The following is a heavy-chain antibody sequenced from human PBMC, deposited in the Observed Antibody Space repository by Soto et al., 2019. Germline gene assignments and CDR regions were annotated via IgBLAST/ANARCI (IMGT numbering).Heavy chain of an antibody. J-gene: IGHJ3*02. D-gene: IGHD4-17*01. V-gene: IGHV3-33*01. CDR3: ARDDYANARAFDI. CDR2: IWYDGTNE. Sequence: QVQLVESGGGVVQPGRSLRLSCAASGFTFSSDGMHWVRQAPGKGLEWVAVIWYDGTNENYGDSGKGRFTISRDNSKNTLNLQMNSLRAEDTAVYYCARDDYANARAFDIWGQGTMVTVSS. CDR1: GFTFSSDG.